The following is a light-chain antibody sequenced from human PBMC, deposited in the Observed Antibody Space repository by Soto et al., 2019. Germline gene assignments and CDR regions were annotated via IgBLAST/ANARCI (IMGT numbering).Light chain of an antibody. V-gene: IGKV3-20*01. Sequence: EIVLTQSPGTLSLSPGERAALSCRASQSVSSSSLAWYQQIPGQSPRLLIYRASSRATGIPDRFSGSGSGTDFTLTISRLEPEDFAVYYCQQYGTSPYTFGQGTKVEIK. J-gene: IGKJ2*01. CDR2: RAS. CDR3: QQYGTSPYT. CDR1: QSVSSSS.